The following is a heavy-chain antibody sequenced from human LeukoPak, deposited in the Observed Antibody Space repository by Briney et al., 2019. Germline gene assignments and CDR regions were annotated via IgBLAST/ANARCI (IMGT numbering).Heavy chain of an antibody. V-gene: IGHV4-59*01. J-gene: IGHJ6*02. Sequence: SETLSLTCTVSGGSISSYYWSWIRQPPGKGLEWIGYIYYSGSTNYNPSLKSRVTISVDTSKNQFSLKLSSVTAADTGLYYCAGGREGFLEWSARDYYYYGMDVWGQGTTVTVSS. D-gene: IGHD3-3*01. CDR2: IYYSGST. CDR1: GGSISSYY. CDR3: AGGREGFLEWSARDYYYYGMDV.